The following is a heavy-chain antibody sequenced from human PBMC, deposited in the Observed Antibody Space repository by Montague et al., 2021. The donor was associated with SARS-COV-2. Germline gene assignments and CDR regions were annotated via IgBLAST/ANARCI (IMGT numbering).Heavy chain of an antibody. CDR3: ARDRGLGVAENFDC. CDR1: GGSISSGSYY. V-gene: IGHV4-61*02. J-gene: IGHJ4*02. CDR2: ISISGST. Sequence: TLSLTCTVSGGSISSGSYYWSWIRQPAGKGLERIGRISISGSTNYNPSLKSRVTISVDTSKNQFSLKLSSVTAADTAVYYCARDRGLGVAENFDCWGQGTLVTVSS. D-gene: IGHD3-10*01.